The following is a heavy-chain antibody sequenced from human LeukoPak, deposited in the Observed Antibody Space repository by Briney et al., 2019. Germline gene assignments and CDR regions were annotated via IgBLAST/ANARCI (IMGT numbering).Heavy chain of an antibody. CDR2: ISPTNTP. CDR1: GFTFSSYA. J-gene: IGHJ5*02. V-gene: IGHV3-48*01. CDR3: ATSHEP. Sequence: PGGSLRLSCAASGFTFSSYAMSWVRQAPGKGLEWLSYISPTNTPSYADSVEGRFTISRDNAKNSVYLQMNSLRAEDTAVYYCATSHEPRGQGTLVTVSS.